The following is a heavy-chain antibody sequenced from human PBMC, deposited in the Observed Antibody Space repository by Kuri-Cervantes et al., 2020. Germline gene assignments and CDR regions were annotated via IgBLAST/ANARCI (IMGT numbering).Heavy chain of an antibody. Sequence: SVKVSCKASGGTFSSYVITWVRQAPGQGLEWMGGIIPIFGTANYAQKFQGRVTINTDESTSTAYMELSSLRSEDTAVYYCARLYSYGPPYYFDNWGQGTLVTVSS. V-gene: IGHV1-69*05. CDR2: IIPIFGTA. CDR1: GGTFSSYV. CDR3: ARLYSYGPPYYFDN. D-gene: IGHD3-16*01. J-gene: IGHJ4*02.